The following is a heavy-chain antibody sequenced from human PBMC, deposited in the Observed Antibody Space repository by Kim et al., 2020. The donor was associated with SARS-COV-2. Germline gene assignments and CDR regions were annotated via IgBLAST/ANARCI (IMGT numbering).Heavy chain of an antibody. CDR1: GFSFTIYW. CDR3: VRDRGTAGHDWHVDS. CDR2: INTAGTSA. J-gene: IGHJ2*01. V-gene: IGHV3-74*01. Sequence: GGSLRLSCAASGFSFTIYWMHWVRQAPGKGLVWLSRINTAGTSASYADSVQGRFTTSRDNAQNTLHLQMNSLRAEDTAVYYCVRDRGTAGHDWHVDSWGGGTLVTVSS. D-gene: IGHD2-21*02.